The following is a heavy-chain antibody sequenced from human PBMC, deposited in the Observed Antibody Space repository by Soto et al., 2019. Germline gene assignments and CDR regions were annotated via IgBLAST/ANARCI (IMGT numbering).Heavy chain of an antibody. CDR2: IYYSGST. CDR1: VGSISSYY. J-gene: IGHJ4*02. CDR3: ARALVVVERYFDY. Sequence: ASETLSLTCTVSVGSISSYYWIWIRQPPGKGLEWIGYIYYSGSTNYNPSLKSRVTISVDTSKNQFSLKLSSVTAADTAVYYCARALVVVERYFDYWGQGTLVTVSS. D-gene: IGHD2-21*01. V-gene: IGHV4-59*01.